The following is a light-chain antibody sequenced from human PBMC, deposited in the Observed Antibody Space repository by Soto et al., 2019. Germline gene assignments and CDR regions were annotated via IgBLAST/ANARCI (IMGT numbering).Light chain of an antibody. CDR3: AAWDDSRSAWV. CDR2: SDN. V-gene: IGLV1-44*01. Sequence: QSVLTQPPSASGTPGQRVTISCSGSTSNIGTNTVNWYQQVPGTAPKLLIYSDNQRPSGVPDRFSGSKSDTSASLAISGLQSDDGADYYCAAWDDSRSAWVFGGGTKVTVL. J-gene: IGLJ3*02. CDR1: TSNIGTNT.